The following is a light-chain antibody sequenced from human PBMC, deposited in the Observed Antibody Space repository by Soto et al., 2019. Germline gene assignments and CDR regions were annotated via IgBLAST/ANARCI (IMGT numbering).Light chain of an antibody. CDR2: AAS. CDR3: PQSYNTHRT. J-gene: IGKJ1*01. CDR1: QTIGNY. Sequence: DIQMTQAPSSLPASVGDRVSITCRASQTIGNYLNWYQQRPGKAPNLLISAASTLQSGVPSRFSFSGSEKGLTLTITSLQPEDFATYHCPQSYNTHRTLGQGAQVHIK. V-gene: IGKV1-39*01.